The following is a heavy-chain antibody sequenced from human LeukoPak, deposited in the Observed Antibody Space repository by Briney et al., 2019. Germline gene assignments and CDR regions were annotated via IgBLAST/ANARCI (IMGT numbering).Heavy chain of an antibody. V-gene: IGHV4-34*01. Sequence: SETLSLTCAVYGGSFSGYYWSWVRQPPGKGLEWIGEINHSGSTNYNPSLKSRVTISVDTSKNQFSLKLSSVTAADTAVYYCARKVVKQWLVRGAWFDPWGQGTLVTVSS. CDR2: INHSGST. D-gene: IGHD6-19*01. CDR3: ARKVVKQWLVRGAWFDP. CDR1: GGSFSGYY. J-gene: IGHJ5*02.